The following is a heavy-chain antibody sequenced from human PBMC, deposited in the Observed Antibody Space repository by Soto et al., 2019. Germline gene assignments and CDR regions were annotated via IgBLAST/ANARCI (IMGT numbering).Heavy chain of an antibody. CDR2: INPNSGGT. J-gene: IGHJ6*02. Sequence: QVQLVQSGAEVKKPGASVKVSCKASEYTLTGYYIHWVRQAPGQGLEWMGWINPNSGGTEYAQKFQGWVTMTRDTSISTAYMELSRLRSDDTAVYYCARDLLGGMDVWGQGTTVTVSS. D-gene: IGHD2-15*01. CDR1: EYTLTGYY. CDR3: ARDLLGGMDV. V-gene: IGHV1-2*04.